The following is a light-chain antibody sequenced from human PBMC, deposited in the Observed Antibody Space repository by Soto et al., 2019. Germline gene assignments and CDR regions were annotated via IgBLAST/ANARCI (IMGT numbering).Light chain of an antibody. CDR3: LQHNNYPRT. V-gene: IGKV1-17*01. Sequence: DIQMTQSPSSLYASVRDKVSITCRVSQVIRNDLGWYQQKPGKAPKRLIYATSSLQSGVPPRFRGSGSGTEFTLTISSLQPEDFATYYRLQHNNYPRTFGQGTKV. CDR1: QVIRND. J-gene: IGKJ1*01. CDR2: ATS.